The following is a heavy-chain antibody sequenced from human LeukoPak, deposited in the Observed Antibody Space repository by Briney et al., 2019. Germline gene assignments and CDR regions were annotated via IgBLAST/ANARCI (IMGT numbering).Heavy chain of an antibody. CDR3: ARDNYYDSSGYYSNAFDI. CDR1: GFTFSSYE. CDR2: ISSGGSTI. D-gene: IGHD3-22*01. V-gene: IGHV3-48*03. Sequence: GGSLRLSCAASGFTFSSYEMNWVRQAPGKGLEWVSYISSGGSTIYYADSVKGRFTISRDNAKNSLYLQMNSLRAEDTAVYYCARDNYYDSSGYYSNAFDIWGKGTMVTVSS. J-gene: IGHJ3*02.